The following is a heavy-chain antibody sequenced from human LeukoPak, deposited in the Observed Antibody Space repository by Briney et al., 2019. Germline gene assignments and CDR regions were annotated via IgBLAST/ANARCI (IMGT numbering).Heavy chain of an antibody. Sequence: GGSLRLSCAASGFTFSSYAMSWVRQAPGKGLEWVSDISGSGGSTYYADSVKGRFTISRDNSKNTLYLQMNSLRAEDTAVYYCANSYSSGWYDYWGQGTLVTVSS. J-gene: IGHJ4*02. D-gene: IGHD6-19*01. CDR1: GFTFSSYA. CDR2: ISGSGGST. CDR3: ANSYSSGWYDY. V-gene: IGHV3-23*01.